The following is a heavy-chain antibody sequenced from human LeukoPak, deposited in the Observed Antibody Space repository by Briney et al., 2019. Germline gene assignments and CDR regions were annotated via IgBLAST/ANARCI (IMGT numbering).Heavy chain of an antibody. V-gene: IGHV3-21*01. Sequence: GGSLRLSCAASGFTFSTYPMNWVRQAPGKGLEWVSSISSGSGYIYYADSVEGRFIISRDNAKNSLYLQMNSLRAEDTAVYYCARGYGDYGKYYFDSWGQGTLVTVSS. CDR3: ARGYGDYGKYYFDS. CDR2: ISSGSGYI. J-gene: IGHJ4*02. CDR1: GFTFSTYP. D-gene: IGHD4-17*01.